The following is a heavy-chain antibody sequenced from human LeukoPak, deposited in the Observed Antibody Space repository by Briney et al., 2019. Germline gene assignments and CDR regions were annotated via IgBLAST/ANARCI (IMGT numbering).Heavy chain of an antibody. J-gene: IGHJ4*02. D-gene: IGHD3-16*02. V-gene: IGHV3-30*04. CDR1: GFIFSSYA. CDR3: ARADYDYVWGTYRSMPVDY. Sequence: GGSLRLSCAATGFIFSSYAMHWVRQAPGKGLEWVAVISYDGSNKYYADSVKGRFTISRDNSKNTLYMQMNSLRAEDTAVYYCARADYDYVWGTYRSMPVDYWGQGTLVTVSS. CDR2: ISYDGSNK.